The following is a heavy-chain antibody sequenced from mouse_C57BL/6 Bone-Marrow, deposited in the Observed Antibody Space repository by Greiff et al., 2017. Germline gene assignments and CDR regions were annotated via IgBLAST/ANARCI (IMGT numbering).Heavy chain of an antibody. Sequence: VMLVESGAELARPGASVKLSCKASGYTFTSYGISWVKQRTGQGLEWIGEIYPRSGNTYYNEKFKGKATLTADKSSSTAYMELRSLTSEDSAVYFCAMGSYNFDYWGQGTTLTVSS. J-gene: IGHJ2*01. CDR1: GYTFTSYG. CDR3: AMGSYNFDY. CDR2: IYPRSGNT. V-gene: IGHV1-81*01. D-gene: IGHD1-1*01.